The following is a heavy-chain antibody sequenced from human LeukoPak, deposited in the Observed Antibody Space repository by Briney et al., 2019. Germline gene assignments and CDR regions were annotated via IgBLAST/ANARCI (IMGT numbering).Heavy chain of an antibody. D-gene: IGHD5-18*01. CDR3: ARDPLYSYGPEDY. Sequence: GGSLRLSCAASGFTFSYYWMHWVRQAPGKGLVWVSRIDSDGRSTRYADSVKGRFTISRDNAKNSLYLQMNSLRAEDTALYYCARDPLYSYGPEDYWGQGTLVTVSS. J-gene: IGHJ4*02. V-gene: IGHV3-74*01. CDR1: GFTFSYYW. CDR2: IDSDGRST.